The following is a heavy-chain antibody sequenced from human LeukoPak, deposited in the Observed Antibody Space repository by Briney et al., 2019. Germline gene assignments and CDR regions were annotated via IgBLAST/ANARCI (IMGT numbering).Heavy chain of an antibody. CDR1: GGSISSYS. V-gene: IGHV4-4*07. CDR3: ARETTGLARYFDY. J-gene: IGHJ4*02. CDR2: IYTSGST. D-gene: IGHD4-11*01. Sequence: SQTLSLTCTVSGGSISSYSWSWIRQPAGKGLEWIGHIYTSGSTNYNPSLKSRVTMSVDSSKNQFSLKLSSVTAADTAFYYCARETTGLARYFDYWGQGTLVTVSS.